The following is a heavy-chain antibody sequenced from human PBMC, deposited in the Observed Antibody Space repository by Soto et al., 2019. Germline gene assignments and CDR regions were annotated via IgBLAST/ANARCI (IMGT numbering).Heavy chain of an antibody. J-gene: IGHJ3*02. Sequence: VGSLRLSCAASGFTVSSNFMSWVRQAPGKGLEWVSVIYSGGRTSYADSVKGRFTISRDNSKNTLYLQMNSLRAEDTALYYCASAQYSSGWADAFDIWGQGTMVTVSS. D-gene: IGHD6-19*01. V-gene: IGHV3-53*01. CDR1: GFTVSSNF. CDR2: IYSGGRT. CDR3: ASAQYSSGWADAFDI.